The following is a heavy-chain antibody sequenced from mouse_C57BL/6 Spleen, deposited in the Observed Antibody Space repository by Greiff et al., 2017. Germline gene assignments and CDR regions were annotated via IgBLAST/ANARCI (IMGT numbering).Heavy chain of an antibody. CDR1: GYTFTDYN. V-gene: IGHV1-22*01. CDR3: AREEDYDGIRFAY. J-gene: IGHJ3*01. Sequence: EVQLQQSGPELVKPGASVKMSCKASGYTFTDYNMHWVKQSHGKSLEWIGYINPNNGGTSYNQKFKGKATLTVNKSSSTAYMELRSLTSEDSAVYYCAREEDYDGIRFAYWGQGTLVTVSA. CDR2: INPNNGGT. D-gene: IGHD1-1*01.